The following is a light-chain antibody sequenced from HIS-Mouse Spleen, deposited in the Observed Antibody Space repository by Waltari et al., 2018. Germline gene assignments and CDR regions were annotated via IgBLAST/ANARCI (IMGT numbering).Light chain of an antibody. CDR2: EVS. Sequence: QSALTQPPSVSGSPGQSVTISCTGTSRDVGSYNLVSWYQQPPGTAPKLMIYEVSNRPSGVPDRFSGSKSGNTASLTISGLQAEDEADYYCSLYTSSSTLVFGGGTKLTVL. V-gene: IGLV2-18*01. J-gene: IGLJ2*01. CDR3: SLYTSSSTLV. CDR1: SRDVGSYNL.